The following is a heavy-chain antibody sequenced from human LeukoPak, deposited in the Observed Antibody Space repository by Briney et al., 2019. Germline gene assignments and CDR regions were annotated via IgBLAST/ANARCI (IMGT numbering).Heavy chain of an antibody. CDR1: GYSFTTYW. J-gene: IGHJ4*02. D-gene: IGHD2-15*01. Sequence: GESLKISCKGSGYSFTTYWIGWVRQMPGKGLEWMGVIYPDDSDTRYSPSFQGQVTISADKSISTAYLQWSSLKASGTAMYYCARMVDCSGGSCQYYFDYWGQGTLVTVSS. CDR3: ARMVDCSGGSCQYYFDY. CDR2: IYPDDSDT. V-gene: IGHV5-51*01.